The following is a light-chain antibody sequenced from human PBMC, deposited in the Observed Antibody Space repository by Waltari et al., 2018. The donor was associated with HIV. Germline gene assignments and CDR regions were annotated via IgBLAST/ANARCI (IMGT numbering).Light chain of an antibody. Sequence: DIVMTQSPDSLTVSLGARATITCKSSQSVLSSSNNKNFLAWYQQKPGQSPKLLIFCASTRESGVPERFSGSGSGTDFTLTISSLEAEDVAVYYCQQYYDTPPTFGQGTKVEIK. CDR2: CAS. CDR3: QQYYDTPPT. V-gene: IGKV4-1*01. J-gene: IGKJ1*01. CDR1: QSVLSSSNNKNF.